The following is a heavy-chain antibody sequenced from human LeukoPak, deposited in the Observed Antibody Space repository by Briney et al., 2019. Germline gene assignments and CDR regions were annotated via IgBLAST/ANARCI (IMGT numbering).Heavy chain of an antibody. V-gene: IGHV1-18*01. Sequence: GASVNASCTASGYTFTSYGISWVRQAPGQGLEWMGWISAYNGNTNYAQKLQGRVTMTTDTSTSTAYMELRSLRSDDTAVYYCARRGHVGQQLAPSDYWGQGTLVTVSS. CDR3: ARRGHVGQQLAPSDY. CDR2: ISAYNGNT. J-gene: IGHJ4*02. D-gene: IGHD6-13*01. CDR1: GYTFTSYG.